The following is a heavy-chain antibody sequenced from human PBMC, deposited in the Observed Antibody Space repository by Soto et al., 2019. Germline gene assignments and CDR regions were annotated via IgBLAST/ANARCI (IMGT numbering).Heavy chain of an antibody. V-gene: IGHV3-30*15. J-gene: IGHJ4*02. D-gene: IGHD3-16*02. CDR2: ISYDGINE. CDR3: ARDRLRLGELSLIGYFDY. CDR1: GFTFTSYA. Sequence: QVQLVESGGSVVQPGGSLRLSCEASGFTFTSYAMHWVRQAPGKGLEWVAVISYDGINEYYADSVKGRFTISGDNSKNTLFLQMSSLRVEDTAVYYCARDRLRLGELSLIGYFDYWGQGTLVTVSS.